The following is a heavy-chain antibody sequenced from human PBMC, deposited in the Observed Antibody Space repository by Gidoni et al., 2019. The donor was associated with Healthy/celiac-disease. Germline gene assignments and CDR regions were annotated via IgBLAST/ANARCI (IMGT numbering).Heavy chain of an antibody. CDR3: TRPDDYGDYTSFWYFDL. V-gene: IGHV3-73*01. Sequence: GLEWVGRIRSKANSYATAYDASVKGRFTISRDDSKNTVYLQMNSLKTEDTAVYYSTRPDDYGDYTSFWYFDLWGRGTLVTVSS. J-gene: IGHJ2*01. CDR2: IRSKANSYAT. D-gene: IGHD4-17*01.